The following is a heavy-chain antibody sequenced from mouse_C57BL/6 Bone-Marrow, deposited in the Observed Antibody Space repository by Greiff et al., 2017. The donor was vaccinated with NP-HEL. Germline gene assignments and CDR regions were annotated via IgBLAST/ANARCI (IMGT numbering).Heavy chain of an antibody. CDR3: ARRLDEAWFAY. CDR2: IHPNSGST. CDR1: GYTFTSYW. J-gene: IGHJ3*01. V-gene: IGHV1-64*01. D-gene: IGHD1-2*01. Sequence: QVQLQQPGAELVKPGASVKLSCKASGYTFTSYWMHWVQQRPGQGLEWIGMIHPNSGSTNYNEKFKSKATLTVDKSASTAYMQLSSLTSEDSSVYYCARRLDEAWFAYWGQGTLVTVSA.